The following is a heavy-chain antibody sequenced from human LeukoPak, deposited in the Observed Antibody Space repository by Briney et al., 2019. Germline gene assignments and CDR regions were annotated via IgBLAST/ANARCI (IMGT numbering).Heavy chain of an antibody. CDR1: GFTFSDYY. V-gene: IGHV3-20*04. D-gene: IGHD3-22*01. CDR3: ARDYDSSGYSDAFDI. CDR2: INWYGGST. J-gene: IGHJ3*02. Sequence: GGSLRLSCAASGFTFSDYYMTWIRQAPGKGLEWVSGINWYGGSTGYADSVKGRFTISRDNAKNSLYLQMNSLRAEDTALYYCARDYDSSGYSDAFDIWGQGTMVTVSA.